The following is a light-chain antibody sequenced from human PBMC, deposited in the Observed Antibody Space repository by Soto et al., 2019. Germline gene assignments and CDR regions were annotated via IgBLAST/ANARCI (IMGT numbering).Light chain of an antibody. Sequence: EIVLTQSPATLSLSPGERATLPCRASQSVSSYLAWYQQKPGQAPRLLIYDASNRATGIPARFSGSGSGTDFTLTISSLEPEDFAVYYCQQRSNWRWTFGQGTKVDIK. CDR1: QSVSSY. CDR3: QQRSNWRWT. CDR2: DAS. J-gene: IGKJ1*01. V-gene: IGKV3-11*01.